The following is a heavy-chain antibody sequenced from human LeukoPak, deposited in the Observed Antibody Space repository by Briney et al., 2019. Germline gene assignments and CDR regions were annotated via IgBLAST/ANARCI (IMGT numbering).Heavy chain of an antibody. J-gene: IGHJ4*02. V-gene: IGHV1-2*06. D-gene: IGHD1-26*01. CDR2: INPNIGGT. Sequence: ASVKVSCKASGYTFTGYYMHWVRQAPGQGLEWMGRINPNIGGTNFAQKLQGRVTMTRDTSINTAYMELSRLTPDDTAVYYCARDRGAGGWECGTYWGQGTLVTVSS. CDR3: ARDRGAGGWECGTY. CDR1: GYTFTGYY.